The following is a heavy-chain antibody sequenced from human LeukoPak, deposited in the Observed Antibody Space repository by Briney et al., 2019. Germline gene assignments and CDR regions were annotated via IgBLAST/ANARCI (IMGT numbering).Heavy chain of an antibody. V-gene: IGHV3-64*02. CDR1: GLSFTTYA. J-gene: IGHJ6*02. CDR3: ARVSVFYGSGGYGMDV. Sequence: GGSLRLSCAASGLSFTTYAMFWVRQAPGKGLEYVSAITNDGSSTYYADSVKGRFTISRDNSKNTLYLQMGSLRAEDMALYYCARVSVFYGSGGYGMDVWGQGTTVTVSS. CDR2: ITNDGSST. D-gene: IGHD3-10*01.